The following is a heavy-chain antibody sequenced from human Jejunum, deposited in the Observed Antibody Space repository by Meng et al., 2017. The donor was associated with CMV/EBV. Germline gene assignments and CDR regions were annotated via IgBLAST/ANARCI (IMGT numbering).Heavy chain of an antibody. J-gene: IGHJ6*02. V-gene: IGHV4-34*01. D-gene: IGHD6-19*01. CDR2: INHSGST. CDR3: ARGLSFLGIAVLYYYGMDV. CDR1: FSGYY. Sequence: FSGYYWSWIRQPPGKGLEWIGEINHSGSTNYNPSLKSRVTISVDTSKNQFSLKLSSVTAADTAVYYCARGLSFLGIAVLYYYGMDVWGQGTTVTVSS.